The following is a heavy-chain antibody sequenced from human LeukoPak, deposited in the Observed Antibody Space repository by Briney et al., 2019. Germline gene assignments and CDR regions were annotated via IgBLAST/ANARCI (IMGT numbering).Heavy chain of an antibody. J-gene: IGHJ5*02. CDR1: GYTFTGYY. CDR3: ARITMVRGLGNWFDP. D-gene: IGHD3-10*01. V-gene: IGHV1-2*02. CDR2: INPNSGGT. Sequence: GASVKVPCKASGYTFTGYYMHWVRQAPGQGLEWMGWINPNSGGTNYAQKFQGRVTMTRDTSISTAYMELSRLRSDDTAVYYCARITMVRGLGNWFDPWGQGTLVTVSS.